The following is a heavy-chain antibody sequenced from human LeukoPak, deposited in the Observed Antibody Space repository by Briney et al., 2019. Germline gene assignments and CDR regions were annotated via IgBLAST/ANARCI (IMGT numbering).Heavy chain of an antibody. V-gene: IGHV3-66*01. CDR2: IYSGGST. CDR3: ARDSGILPYGMDV. CDR1: GFTFGSYS. D-gene: IGHD1-26*01. J-gene: IGHJ6*02. Sequence: GGSLRLSCAASGFTFGSYSMNWVRQAPGKGLEWVSIIYSGGSTYYADSVKGRFTISRDNSKNTLYLQMNRLRAEDTAVYFCARDSGILPYGMDVWGQGTTVTVSS.